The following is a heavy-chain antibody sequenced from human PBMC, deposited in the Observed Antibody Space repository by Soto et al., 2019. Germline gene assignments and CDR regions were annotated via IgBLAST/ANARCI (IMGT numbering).Heavy chain of an antibody. J-gene: IGHJ4*02. V-gene: IGHV3-23*01. CDR1: GFTFSSYA. CDR3: AKALYFDWLLSAFDY. Sequence: GGSLRLSCAASGFTFSSYAMSWVRQAPGKGLEWVSAISGSGGSTYYADSVKGRFTISRDNSKNTLYLQMNSLRAEDTAVYYCAKALYFDWLLSAFDYWGQGTLVTVSS. D-gene: IGHD3-9*01. CDR2: ISGSGGST.